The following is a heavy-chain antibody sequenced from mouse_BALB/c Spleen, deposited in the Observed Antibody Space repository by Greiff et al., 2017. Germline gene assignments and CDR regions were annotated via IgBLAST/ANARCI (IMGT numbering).Heavy chain of an antibody. CDR3: ARGSWDRAMDY. D-gene: IGHD3-3*01. V-gene: IGHV5-4*02. Sequence: DVKLVESGGGLVKPGGSLKLSCAASGFTFSDYYMYWVRQTPEKRLEWVATISDGGSYTYYPDSVKGRFTISRDNAKNNLYLQMSSLKSEDTAMYYCARGSWDRAMDYWGQGTSVTVSS. CDR1: GFTFSDYY. CDR2: ISDGGSYT. J-gene: IGHJ4*01.